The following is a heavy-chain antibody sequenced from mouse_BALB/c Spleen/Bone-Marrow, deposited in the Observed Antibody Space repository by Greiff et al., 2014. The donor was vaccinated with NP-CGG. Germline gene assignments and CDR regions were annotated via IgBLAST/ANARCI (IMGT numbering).Heavy chain of an antibody. CDR1: GFNIKDTY. CDR3: SGGYDEEFAY. D-gene: IGHD2-14*01. CDR2: IDPANGNT. Sequence: DVQLEQSGAELVKPGASVKLSCTASGFNIKDTYMHWVKQRPEQGLEWIGRIDPANGNTKYDPKFQGKAAITADTSSNTAYLQLSSVSSEDTAVRYCSGGYDEEFAYWGQGTLVTVSA. J-gene: IGHJ3*01. V-gene: IGHV14-3*02.